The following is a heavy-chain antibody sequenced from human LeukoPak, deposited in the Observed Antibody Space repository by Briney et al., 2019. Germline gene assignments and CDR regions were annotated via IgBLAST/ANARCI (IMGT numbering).Heavy chain of an antibody. CDR1: SGSIYGYY. CDR3: ARNGYYSADY. V-gene: IGHV4-34*01. J-gene: IGHJ4*02. Sequence: PSETLSLTCTVSSGSIYGYYWSWIRQPPGKGLEWIGEIHRSGSTNCNPSLKSRVTISVDKSKNQFSLMLTSVTAADTAVYYCARNGYYSADYWGQGTLVTVSS. CDR2: IHRSGST. D-gene: IGHD4-17*01.